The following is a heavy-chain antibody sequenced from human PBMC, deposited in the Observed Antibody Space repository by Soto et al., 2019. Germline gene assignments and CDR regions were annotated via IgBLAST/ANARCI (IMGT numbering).Heavy chain of an antibody. V-gene: IGHV3-9*01. J-gene: IGHJ5*02. CDR2: ISWNSGTR. Sequence: DVQLVESGGTLVQPGRSLRLSCAASGFIFDDYAMHWVRQAPGKGLEWVSGISWNSGTRVYADSVKGRFTISRDNAKNSLYLQMNRRRAEDTALYYCVKDMGGYDLKNWFNPWGQGTLVTVSS. CDR3: VKDMGGYDLKNWFNP. CDR1: GFIFDDYA. D-gene: IGHD5-12*01.